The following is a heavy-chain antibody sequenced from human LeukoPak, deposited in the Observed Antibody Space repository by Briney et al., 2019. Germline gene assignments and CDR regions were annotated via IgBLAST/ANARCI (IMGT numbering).Heavy chain of an antibody. Sequence: AGGSLRLSCAASGFTFSSYAMNWVRQAPEKGLEWVSTIQGGGDVTYYADSVKGRFTISRDNSRNTLYLQMNSLRAEDTAVYYCAKALSSSFYYFDLGGRGTLVTVSS. V-gene: IGHV3-23*01. D-gene: IGHD3-16*02. CDR2: IQGGGDVT. CDR3: AKALSSSFYYFDL. CDR1: GFTFSSYA. J-gene: IGHJ2*01.